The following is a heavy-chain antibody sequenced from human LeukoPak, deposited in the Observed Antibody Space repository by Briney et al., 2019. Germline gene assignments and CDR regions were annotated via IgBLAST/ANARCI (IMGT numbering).Heavy chain of an antibody. V-gene: IGHV3-23*01. CDR1: GFTFSSYA. CDR3: AKDRYSSSWTGGPFQH. D-gene: IGHD6-13*01. J-gene: IGHJ1*01. CDR2: ISGSGGST. Sequence: QPGGSLRLSCAASGFTFSSYAMGWVRQAPGKGLEWVSAISGSGGSTYYADSVKGRFTISRDNSKNTLYLQMNSLRAEDTAVYYCAKDRYSSSWTGGPFQHWGQGTLVTVSS.